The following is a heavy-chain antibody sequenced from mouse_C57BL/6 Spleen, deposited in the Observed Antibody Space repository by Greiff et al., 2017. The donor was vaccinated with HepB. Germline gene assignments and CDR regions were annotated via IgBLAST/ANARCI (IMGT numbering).Heavy chain of an antibody. CDR1: GFSFNTYA. V-gene: IGHV10-1*01. J-gene: IGHJ1*03. CDR3: VSSYGTWYFDV. D-gene: IGHD1-1*01. CDR2: IRSKSNNYAT. Sequence: EVQLVESGGGLVQPKGSLKLSCAASGFSFNTYAMNWVRQAPGKGLEWVARIRSKSNNYATYYADSVKDRFTISRDDSESMLYLQMNNLKTEDTAMYYCVSSYGTWYFDVWGTGTTVTVSS.